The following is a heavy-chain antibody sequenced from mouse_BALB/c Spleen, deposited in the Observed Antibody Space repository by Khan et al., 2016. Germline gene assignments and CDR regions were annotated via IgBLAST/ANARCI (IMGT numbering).Heavy chain of an antibody. Sequence: EVKLLESGGGLVQPGGSLRLSCAASGFEFSRYWMSWVRQAPGKGLEWIGEINPDSSTINYTPSLKHKFIISRDNAKNTLYLQMSKVRSEDTALYYCARAGYYGYLAYWGQGTLVTVSA. J-gene: IGHJ3*01. CDR1: GFEFSRYW. CDR2: INPDSSTI. D-gene: IGHD1-1*01. CDR3: ARAGYYGYLAY. V-gene: IGHV4-1*02.